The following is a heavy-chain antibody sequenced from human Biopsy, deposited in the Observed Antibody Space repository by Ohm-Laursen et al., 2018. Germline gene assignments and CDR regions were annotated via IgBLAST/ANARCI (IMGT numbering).Heavy chain of an antibody. J-gene: IGHJ1*01. CDR1: GVTFTNYG. CDR2: NIPILGTG. CDR3: ATKLTGYFHH. V-gene: IGHV1-69*13. Sequence: VKISCKAPGVTFTNYGVDWVRQAPGRVLEWLGGNIPILGTGNYAQKFQDRVTVAADTSTSTATMELRSLRSDDTAVYYCATKLTGYFHHWGQGTLVIVSS. D-gene: IGHD3-9*01.